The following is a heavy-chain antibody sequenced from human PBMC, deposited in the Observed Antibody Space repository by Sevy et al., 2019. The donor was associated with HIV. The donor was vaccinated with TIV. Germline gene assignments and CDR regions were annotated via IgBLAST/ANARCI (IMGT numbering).Heavy chain of an antibody. CDR2: ISAYNGNT. CDR3: ARDGPTTVTTRYYYYYYMDV. CDR1: GYTFTSYG. V-gene: IGHV1-18*04. D-gene: IGHD4-4*01. Sequence: ASVKVSCKASGYTFTSYGISWVRQAPGQGLEWMGWISAYNGNTNYAQKLQGRVTMTTDTSTSTAYMELRSLRSDDTAVYYCARDGPTTVTTRYYYYYYMDVWGKWTTVTVSS. J-gene: IGHJ6*03.